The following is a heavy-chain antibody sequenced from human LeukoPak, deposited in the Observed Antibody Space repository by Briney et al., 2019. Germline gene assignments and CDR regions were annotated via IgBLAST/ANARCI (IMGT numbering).Heavy chain of an antibody. CDR1: GFTFSSYW. CDR3: AKDDGDYGGIHAFDI. D-gene: IGHD4-23*01. Sequence: GGSLRLSCAASGFTFSSYWMHWVRQAPGKGLVWVSRINSDGSSTSYADSVKGRFTISRDNAKNTLYLQMNSLRAEDTAVYYCAKDDGDYGGIHAFDIWGQGTMVTVSS. V-gene: IGHV3-74*01. CDR2: INSDGSST. J-gene: IGHJ3*02.